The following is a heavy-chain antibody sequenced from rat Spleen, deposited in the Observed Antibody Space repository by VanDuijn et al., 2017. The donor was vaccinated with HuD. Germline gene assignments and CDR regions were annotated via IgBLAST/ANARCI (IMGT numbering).Heavy chain of an antibody. J-gene: IGHJ2*01. CDR1: GFTFNNYW. V-gene: IGHV5-31*01. D-gene: IGHD1-11*01. CDR2: IINIGGNT. Sequence: EVQLVVSGGGLVQPGRSLTLSCVASGFTFNNYWMTWIRQAPGKGLEWVASIINIGGNTYYSDSVKGRFTISRDNEKSSLYLQMDSLRSGDTATYYCARKHYWYTDYLDYWGQGGMVTVSS. CDR3: ARKHYWYTDYLDY.